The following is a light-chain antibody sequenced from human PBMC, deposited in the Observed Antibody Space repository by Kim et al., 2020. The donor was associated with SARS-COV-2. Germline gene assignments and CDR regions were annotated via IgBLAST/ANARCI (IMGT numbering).Light chain of an antibody. J-gene: IGLJ1*01. V-gene: IGLV1-40*01. CDR3: HSYDSGLTGYV. CDR1: SSNIGADSD. CDR2: GDT. Sequence: GVPIACTGGSSNIGADSDVHWYQHLPGTAPKLLIFGDTTRASGVPGRFSGSKSGTSASLAITGLQAEDEGDYYCHSYDSGLTGYVFGSGTKVTVL.